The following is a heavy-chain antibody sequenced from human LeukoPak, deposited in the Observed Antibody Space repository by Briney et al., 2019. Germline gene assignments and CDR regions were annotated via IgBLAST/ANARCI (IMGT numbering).Heavy chain of an antibody. D-gene: IGHD6-13*01. Sequence: SETLSLTCTVSGGSISSYYWSWIRQPTGKGLEWIGYIYYSGSTNYNPSLRSRVTISVDTSKNQFSLKLNSVTAADTAVYYCAGAPPLLYSSSSLGAFDIWGQGTMVTVSS. CDR1: GGSISSYY. V-gene: IGHV4-59*01. J-gene: IGHJ3*02. CDR2: IYYSGST. CDR3: AGAPPLLYSSSSLGAFDI.